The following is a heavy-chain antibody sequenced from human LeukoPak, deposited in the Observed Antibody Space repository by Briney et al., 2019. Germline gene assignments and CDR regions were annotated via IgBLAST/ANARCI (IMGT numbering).Heavy chain of an antibody. CDR1: GYTFTSYD. CDR3: ARSLEESPSSGWYGTTSPLGY. CDR2: MNPNSGNT. Sequence: ASVKVSCKASGYTFTSYDINWVRQATGQGLEWMGWMNPNSGNTGYAQKFQGRVTMTRNTSISTAYMELSSLRSEDTAVYYCARSLEESPSSGWYGTTSPLGYWGQGTLVTVSS. D-gene: IGHD6-19*01. J-gene: IGHJ4*02. V-gene: IGHV1-8*01.